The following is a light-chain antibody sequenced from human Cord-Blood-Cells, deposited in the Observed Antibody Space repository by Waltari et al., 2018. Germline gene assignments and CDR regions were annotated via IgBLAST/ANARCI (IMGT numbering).Light chain of an antibody. CDR2: GVS. V-gene: IGLV2-14*01. Sequence: QSALTQPASVSGSPGQSITISCTGTSSDVGGHNYVSWYQQHPGKAPKLMIYGVSNRPSGVSNRFSGSKSGNTASLTISGLQAEDEADYYCSSYTSSSRVFGGGTKLTVL. J-gene: IGLJ2*01. CDR1: SSDVGGHNY. CDR3: SSYTSSSRV.